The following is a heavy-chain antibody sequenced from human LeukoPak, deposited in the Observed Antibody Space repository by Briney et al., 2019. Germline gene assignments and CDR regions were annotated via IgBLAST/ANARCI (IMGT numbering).Heavy chain of an antibody. V-gene: IGHV3-7*04. CDR2: IHPEGNEK. J-gene: IGHJ4*02. CDR1: GFTFSNFW. Sequence: GGSLRLSCAVSGFTFSNFWMSWVRQAPGRGLDWVANIHPEGNEKYHVESVKGRFTISRDNTKNLLFLQMNGLRVEDTAVYYCARGDDFSGDHWGQGTLVTVSS. CDR3: ARGDDFSGDH. D-gene: IGHD1-1*01.